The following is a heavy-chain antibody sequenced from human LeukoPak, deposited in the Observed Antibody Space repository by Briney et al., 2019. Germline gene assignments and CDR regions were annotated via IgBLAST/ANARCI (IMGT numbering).Heavy chain of an antibody. CDR2: IIPIFGTA. Sequence: GASVNVSCKASGGTFSSYAISWVRQAPGQGLEWMGGIIPIFGTANYAQKFQGRVTITTDESTSTAYMELSSLRSEDTAVYYCARDLGVAARPDYYYYMDVWGKGTTVTVSS. D-gene: IGHD6-6*01. CDR3: ARDLGVAARPDYYYYMDV. CDR1: GGTFSSYA. J-gene: IGHJ6*03. V-gene: IGHV1-69*05.